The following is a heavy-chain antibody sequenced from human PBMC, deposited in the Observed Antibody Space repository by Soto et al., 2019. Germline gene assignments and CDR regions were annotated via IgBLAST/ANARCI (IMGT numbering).Heavy chain of an antibody. CDR3: TRLYFARSGFGGDPFDI. D-gene: IGHD3-22*01. CDR1: GFTFSGSA. CDR2: VRTKTNNYAT. Sequence: EVQLVESGGGLVQPGGSLKLSCAASGFTFSGSAVHWVRQASGKGLEWVGRVRTKTNNYATEYAASVKGRFTISRDASKNTAYLQMNSLKTEDTAVYYCTRLYFARSGFGGDPFDIWGQGTMVTVSS. J-gene: IGHJ3*02. V-gene: IGHV3-73*02.